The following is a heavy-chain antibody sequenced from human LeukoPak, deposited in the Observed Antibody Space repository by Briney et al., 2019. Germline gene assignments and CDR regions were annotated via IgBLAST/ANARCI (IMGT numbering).Heavy chain of an antibody. Sequence: GGSLRLSCAASGFTVSSNYMSWVRQAPGKGLKWVSVIYSGGSTYYADSVKGRFTISRDNSKNTLYLQMNSLRAEDTAVYYCASHWAQQVVSDYWGQGTLVTVSS. CDR1: GFTVSSNY. J-gene: IGHJ4*02. CDR3: ASHWAQQVVSDY. CDR2: IYSGGST. D-gene: IGHD6-13*01. V-gene: IGHV3-66*02.